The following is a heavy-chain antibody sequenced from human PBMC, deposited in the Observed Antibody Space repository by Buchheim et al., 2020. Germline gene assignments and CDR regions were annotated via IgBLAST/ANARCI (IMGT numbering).Heavy chain of an antibody. V-gene: IGHV1-8*01. CDR3: AGQPAGMLPRDY. CDR1: GSTFTSND. Sequence: QVQLVQSGAEVKKPGASVKVSCKASGSTFTSNDIDWVRQATGQGLEWMGWMNPNSGNTGYAQKFQGRVTMTRNTSISTAYIEMSSLRSDDTAVYYCAGQPAGMLPRDYWGQRTL. J-gene: IGHJ4*02. CDR2: MNPNSGNT. D-gene: IGHD2-15*01.